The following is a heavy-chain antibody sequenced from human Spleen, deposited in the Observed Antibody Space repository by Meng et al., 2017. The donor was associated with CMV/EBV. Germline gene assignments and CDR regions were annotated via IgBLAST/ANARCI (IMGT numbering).Heavy chain of an antibody. V-gene: IGHV4-4*02. CDR1: GASISSSNW. CDR3: AGASYNDFWSGYST. J-gene: IGHJ4*02. D-gene: IGHD3-3*01. Sequence: SGASISSSNWWSWVRQSPGKGLEWIGEIYHTGGTNYNPSLKSRVTTSLDNSKNQFSLKLSSVTAADSAVYYCAGASYNDFWSGYSTWGQGTLVTVSS. CDR2: IYHTGGT.